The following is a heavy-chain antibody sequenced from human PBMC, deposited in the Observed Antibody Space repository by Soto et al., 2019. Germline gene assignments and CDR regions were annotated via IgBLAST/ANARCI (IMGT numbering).Heavy chain of an antibody. V-gene: IGHV3-49*04. Sequence: GGSLRLSCSVSGFTWGDYSVNWVRQAPGKGLEWVGFIRSKAYGGTPEYATSVKGRFVISRHDAENIAYLDMSNLRTDDTAVFYCVRPLLKGMDGSGQRTTVTLCS. CDR2: IRSKAYGGTP. CDR3: VRPLLKGMDG. CDR1: GFTWGDYS. D-gene: IGHD1-26*01. J-gene: IGHJ6*02.